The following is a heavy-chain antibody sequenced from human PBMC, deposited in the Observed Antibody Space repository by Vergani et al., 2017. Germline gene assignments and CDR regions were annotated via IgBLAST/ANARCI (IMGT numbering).Heavy chain of an antibody. D-gene: IGHD3-10*01. CDR3: ASGSGGVRTYYGMDV. Sequence: EVEVLESGGGLTQPGGSQRLSCSASGFTLSSNAMSWVRQSPGKGLEWVSSISGRLGTTYYGDSVKGRFIISRDTSTNTLYLQMNSLGVEDTAVYYCASGSGGVRTYYGMDVWGQGTPVTVSS. J-gene: IGHJ6*02. CDR2: ISGRLGTT. CDR1: GFTLSSNA. V-gene: IGHV3-23*01.